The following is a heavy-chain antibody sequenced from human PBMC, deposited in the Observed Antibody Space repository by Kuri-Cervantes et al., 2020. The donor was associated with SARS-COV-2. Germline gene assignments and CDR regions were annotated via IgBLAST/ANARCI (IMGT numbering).Heavy chain of an antibody. V-gene: IGHV1-18*01. Sequence: ASVKVSCKASGCTFSSYAISWVRQAPGQGLEWMGWISAYNGNTNYAQKLQGRVTMTTDTSTSTAYMELRSLRSDDTAVYYCARTGVRFLEWLSKDADAFDIWGQGTMVTVSS. CDR3: ARTGVRFLEWLSKDADAFDI. CDR2: ISAYNGNT. D-gene: IGHD3-3*01. J-gene: IGHJ3*02. CDR1: GCTFSSYA.